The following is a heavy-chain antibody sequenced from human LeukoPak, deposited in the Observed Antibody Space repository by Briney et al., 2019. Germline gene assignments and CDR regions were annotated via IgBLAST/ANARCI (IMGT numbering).Heavy chain of an antibody. V-gene: IGHV4-39*07. CDR1: GGSISSSSYY. CDR3: LRLPLGGGLDAFDI. J-gene: IGHJ3*02. CDR2: IYYSGST. D-gene: IGHD3-16*01. Sequence: KSSETLSLTCTVSGGSISSSSYYWGWIRQPPGKGLEWIGSIYYSGSTYYNPSLKSRVTISVDTSKNQFSLKLSSVTAADTAVYYCLRLPLGGGLDAFDIWGQGTMVTVSS.